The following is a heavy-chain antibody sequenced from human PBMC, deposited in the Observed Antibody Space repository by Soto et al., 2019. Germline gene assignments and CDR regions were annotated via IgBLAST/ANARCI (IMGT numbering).Heavy chain of an antibody. D-gene: IGHD2-2*01. J-gene: IGHJ4*02. V-gene: IGHV3-23*01. CDR1: GFTFSSYA. CDR3: AKDVSAYCSSTSCYSYFDY. CDR2: ISGSGGST. Sequence: PGGSLRLSCAASGFTFSSYAMSWVRQAPGKGLEWVSAISGSGGSTYYADSVKGRFTISRDNSKNTLYLQMNSLRAEDTAVYYCAKDVSAYCSSTSCYSYFDYWGQGTLVTVSS.